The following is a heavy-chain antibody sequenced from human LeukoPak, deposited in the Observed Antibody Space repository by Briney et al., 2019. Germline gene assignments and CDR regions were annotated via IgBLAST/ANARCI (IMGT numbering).Heavy chain of an antibody. CDR2: IIPIFGTA. D-gene: IGHD1-26*01. J-gene: IGHJ6*04. Sequence: ASVKVSCKASGGTFSSYAISWVRQAPGQGLEWMGGIIPIFGTANYAQKFQGRVTITADKSTSTAYMELSSLRSEDTAVYCCAATTSQYGPPTTGHGMDVWGKGTTVTVSS. V-gene: IGHV1-69*06. CDR3: AATTSQYGPPTTGHGMDV. CDR1: GGTFSSYA.